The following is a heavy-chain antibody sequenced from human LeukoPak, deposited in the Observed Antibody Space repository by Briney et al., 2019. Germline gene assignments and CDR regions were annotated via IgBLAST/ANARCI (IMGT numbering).Heavy chain of an antibody. CDR3: ARAHGDSAGPWFDP. CDR2: IYHSGST. V-gene: IGHV4-39*07. J-gene: IGHJ5*02. Sequence: PSETLSLTCTVSGGSISSSSYYWGWIRQPPGKGLEWIGSIYHSGSTYYNPSLKSRVTISADTSKNPFSLKLSSVTAADTDVYYCARAHGDSAGPWFDPWGEGTLVTVFS. CDR1: GGSISSSSYY. D-gene: IGHD4-17*01.